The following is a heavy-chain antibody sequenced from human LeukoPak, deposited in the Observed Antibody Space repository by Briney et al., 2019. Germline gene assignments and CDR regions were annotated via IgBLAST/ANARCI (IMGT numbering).Heavy chain of an antibody. J-gene: IGHJ6*03. CDR1: GGSFSGYY. Sequence: PSETLSLTCAVYGGSFSGYYWSWIRQPPGKGLEWIGEINHSGSTNYNPSLKSRVTISVDTSKNQFSLKLSSVTAADTAVYYCARQSNYYYYYYMDVWGKGTTVTISS. CDR3: ARQSNYYYYYYMDV. V-gene: IGHV4-34*01. CDR2: INHSGST.